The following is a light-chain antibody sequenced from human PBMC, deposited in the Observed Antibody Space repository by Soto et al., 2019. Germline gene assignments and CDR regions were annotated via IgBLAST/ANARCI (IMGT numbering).Light chain of an antibody. CDR3: KQYGSFPWT. J-gene: IGKJ1*01. CDR1: QSVSSSY. CDR2: GAY. V-gene: IGKV3-20*01. Sequence: EIVLTQSPGTLSLSPGERATLSCRASQSVSSSYLAWYQQKPGQAPRLLIYGAYSRATGIPDRFSGSGSGTDFTLTISRLEPEDFAVYYCKQYGSFPWTFGQGTKVDIK.